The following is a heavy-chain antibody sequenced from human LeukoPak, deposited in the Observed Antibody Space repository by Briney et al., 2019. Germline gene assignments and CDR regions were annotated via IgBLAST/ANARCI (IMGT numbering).Heavy chain of an antibody. CDR2: INPNSGGT. J-gene: IGHJ3*02. CDR3: ARHSANGIPDAFDI. V-gene: IGHV1-2*02. Sequence: GASVKVSCKASGYTFTGYYMHWVRQAPGQGLEWMGWINPNSGGTKFAQKFQGRVTMTRDTSISTAYVELSSLRSDDTAVYYCARHSANGIPDAFDIWGQGTMVTVSS. CDR1: GYTFTGYY. D-gene: IGHD2-8*01.